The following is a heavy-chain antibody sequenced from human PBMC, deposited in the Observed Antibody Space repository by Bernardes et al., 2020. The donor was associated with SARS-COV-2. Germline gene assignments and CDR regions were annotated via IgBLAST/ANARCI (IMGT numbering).Heavy chain of an antibody. V-gene: IGHV3-66*02. D-gene: IGHD6-13*01. CDR2: IDSGGST. Sequence: GGSLRLSCAVSGFTGSTNYMNWVRQAPGKGLEWVSVIDSGGSTYYADSVKGRFIISRDNSKNTLYLQMNSLRAEDTAVYYCARGPIGAVLVHGMDVWGQGTTVTVSS. J-gene: IGHJ6*02. CDR1: GFTGSTNY. CDR3: ARGPIGAVLVHGMDV.